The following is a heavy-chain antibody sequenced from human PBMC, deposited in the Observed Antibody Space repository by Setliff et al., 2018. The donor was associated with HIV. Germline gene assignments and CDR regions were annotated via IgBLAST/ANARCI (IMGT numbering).Heavy chain of an antibody. D-gene: IGHD2-2*01. J-gene: IGHJ6*02. V-gene: IGHV1-2*02. CDR2: INPNSGGT. Sequence: ASVKVSCKASGYTLTELSMHWVRQAPGQGLEWMGWINPNSGGTNYAQKFQGRVTMTRDTSISTAYMELSGLTSDDSAVYYCARYLVVVPVAVGGLDVWGQGTTVTVSS. CDR3: ARYLVVVPVAVGGLDV. CDR1: GYTLTELS.